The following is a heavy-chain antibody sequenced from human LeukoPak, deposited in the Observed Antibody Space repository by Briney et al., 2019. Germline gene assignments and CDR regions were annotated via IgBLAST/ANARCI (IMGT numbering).Heavy chain of an antibody. Sequence: GGSLRLSCAASGFTFSSYSMNWVRQAPGKGLEWVSSISSSGTYVYYADSVKGRFTIPRDSAKNSLSLQMNSLRADDAAVYYCARASSKQLAGYLPDGFDIWGQGTMVTVSS. CDR1: GFTFSSYS. V-gene: IGHV3-21*01. CDR3: ARASSKQLAGYLPDGFDI. J-gene: IGHJ3*02. CDR2: ISSSGTYV. D-gene: IGHD3-9*01.